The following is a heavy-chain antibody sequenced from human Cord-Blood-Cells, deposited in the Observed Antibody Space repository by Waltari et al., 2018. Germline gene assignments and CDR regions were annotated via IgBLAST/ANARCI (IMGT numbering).Heavy chain of an antibody. Sequence: EVQLVQSGAEVKKPGESLKISCKGAGYSFPSYWIGWVRQMPGKGLEWMGIIYPGDSDTRYSPSFQGQVTISADKSISTAYLQWSSLKASDTAMYYCARREAAAGTFRYYYYGMDVWGQGTTVTVSS. V-gene: IGHV5-51*03. CDR3: ARREAAAGTFRYYYYGMDV. D-gene: IGHD6-13*01. CDR2: IYPGDSDT. CDR1: GYSFPSYW. J-gene: IGHJ6*02.